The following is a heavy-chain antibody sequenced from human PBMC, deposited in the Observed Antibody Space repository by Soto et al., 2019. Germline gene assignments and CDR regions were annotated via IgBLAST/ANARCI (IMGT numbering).Heavy chain of an antibody. CDR3: ARGTSITIFGVVIIDAFDI. J-gene: IGHJ3*02. CDR2: ISYDGNNK. V-gene: IGHV3-30-3*01. CDR1: GFTFSSYT. Sequence: GGSLRLSCEASGFTFSSYTMHWVRQAPGKGLEWVALISYDGNNKYYADSVKGRFTISRDNSKNTLYLQMNSLRAEDTAVYYCARGTSITIFGVVIIDAFDIWGQGTMVTVSS. D-gene: IGHD3-3*01.